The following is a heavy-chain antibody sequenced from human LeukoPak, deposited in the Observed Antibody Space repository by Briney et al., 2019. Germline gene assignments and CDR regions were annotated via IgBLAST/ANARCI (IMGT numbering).Heavy chain of an antibody. J-gene: IGHJ4*02. CDR3: ARDLDY. Sequence: GGSLRLSCAASGFTFSTYWTSWVRQAPGKGLEWVANTKQDGSDKFYVDSVKGRFTISRDNAKNSLYLQMNSLRAEDTAVYYCARDLDYWGQGTLVTVSS. CDR2: TKQDGSDK. V-gene: IGHV3-7*03. CDR1: GFTFSTYW.